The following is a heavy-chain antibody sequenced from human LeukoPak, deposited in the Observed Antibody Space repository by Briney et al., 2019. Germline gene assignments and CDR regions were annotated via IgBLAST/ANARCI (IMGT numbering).Heavy chain of an antibody. CDR2: ISSDSNSM. V-gene: IGHV3-48*01. J-gene: IGHJ4*02. CDR1: GFTFSSYA. D-gene: IGHD6-6*01. Sequence: GGSLRLSCAASGFTFSSYAMHWVRQAPGKGLEWVSYISSDSNSMYYADSVKGRFTVSRDNAKSSLYLQMNSLRAEDTAVYYCARSGRFSSSSSFDCWGQGTLVTVSS. CDR3: ARSGRFSSSSSFDC.